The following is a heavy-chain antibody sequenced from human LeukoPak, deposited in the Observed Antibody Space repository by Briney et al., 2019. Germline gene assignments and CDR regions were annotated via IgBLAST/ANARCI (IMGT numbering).Heavy chain of an antibody. J-gene: IGHJ4*02. D-gene: IGHD6-19*01. V-gene: IGHV4-59*01. CDR2: ISYSGST. Sequence: SETLSLTCTVSGGSIRSYYWSWIRQPPGKGLEWIGYISYSGSTNYNPSLKSRVTILVDTSKNQFSLKLSAVTAAETAVYYCASTGYSSGWYWFDYWGQGTLVTVSS. CDR3: ASTGYSSGWYWFDY. CDR1: GGSIRSYY.